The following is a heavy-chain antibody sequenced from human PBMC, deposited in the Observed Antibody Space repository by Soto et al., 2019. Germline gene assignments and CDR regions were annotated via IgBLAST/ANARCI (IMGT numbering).Heavy chain of an antibody. Sequence: QLQLQESGPGLVKPSETLSLSCTVSGGSITSSFYWGWIRQPPGKGLEWIGSIYGTGNTYYNPSLKGRVTVTADTSMNQFSLNLISVTAPDTAVYYCRSRSSYSADVWGQAATVTVSS. CDR1: GGSITSSFY. V-gene: IGHV4-39*01. CDR2: IYGTGNT. D-gene: IGHD6-13*01. J-gene: IGHJ6*02. CDR3: RSRSSYSADV.